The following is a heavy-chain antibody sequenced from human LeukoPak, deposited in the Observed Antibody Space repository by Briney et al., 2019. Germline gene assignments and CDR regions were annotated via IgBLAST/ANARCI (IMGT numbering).Heavy chain of an antibody. Sequence: GGSLRLSCAASGFTFSSYSMNWVRQAPGKGLEWVSYISSSSSYIYYADSVKGRFTISRDNAKNSLYLQMNSLRAEDTAVYYCARDYYYERWARPDFQHWGQGTLVTVSS. CDR2: ISSSSSYI. D-gene: IGHD3-22*01. CDR1: GFTFSSYS. CDR3: ARDYYYERWARPDFQH. V-gene: IGHV3-21*05. J-gene: IGHJ1*01.